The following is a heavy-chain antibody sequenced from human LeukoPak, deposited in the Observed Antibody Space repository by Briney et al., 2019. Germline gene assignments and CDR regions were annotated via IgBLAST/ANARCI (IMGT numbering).Heavy chain of an antibody. V-gene: IGHV3-72*01. CDR3: ARSMYGEGRRIIDFDY. Sequence: GGSLRLSCAASGFTFSDHYIDWVRKAPGKGLEWVARTSNKVNSYTTAYAASVTRRFTDSRDDSSNSVYLQMNSLKIDDTAVYYCARSMYGEGRRIIDFDYWGQGTLLTVSS. J-gene: IGHJ4*02. CDR2: TSNKVNSYTT. CDR1: GFTFSDHY. D-gene: IGHD4/OR15-4a*01.